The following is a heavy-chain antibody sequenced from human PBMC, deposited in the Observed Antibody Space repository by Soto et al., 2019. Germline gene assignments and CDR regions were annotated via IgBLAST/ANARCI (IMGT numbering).Heavy chain of an antibody. J-gene: IGHJ4*02. D-gene: IGHD2-21*01. CDR1: GFTFSIHA. CDR3: ARDEFLFDY. CDR2: ISYDGSNK. Sequence: PGGSLRLSCEAAGFTFSIHAMHLVRQSPGKGLEWMAVISYDGSNKYYADSVKGRFIISRDNSKNTLYLQMNSLRADDTAVYYCARDEFLFDYWGQGTLV. V-gene: IGHV3-30-3*01.